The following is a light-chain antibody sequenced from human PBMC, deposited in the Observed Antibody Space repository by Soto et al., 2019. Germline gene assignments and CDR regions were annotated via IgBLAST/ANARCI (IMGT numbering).Light chain of an antibody. V-gene: IGLV2-18*02. CDR2: EVN. Sequence: QSVLTQPPSVSGSPGQSVAISCTGTSSDVGSFNRVSWYQLPPGTAPKLLIYEVNNRPSGVPDRFSGSKSDNTASLTISGLRAEDEAEYYCNSYTTGNTYVFGTGTKVTVL. CDR3: NSYTTGNTYV. CDR1: SSDVGSFNR. J-gene: IGLJ1*01.